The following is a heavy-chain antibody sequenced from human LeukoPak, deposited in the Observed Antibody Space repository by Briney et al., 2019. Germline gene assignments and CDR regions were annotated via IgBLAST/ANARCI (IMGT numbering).Heavy chain of an antibody. CDR3: ARAPGGASYLGLSY. CDR1: GFTFSSYS. J-gene: IGHJ4*02. Sequence: VGSLRLSCAASGFTFSSYSMNWVRQAPGKGLEWVSSISSSRSYIYYADSVKGRFTISRDNAKNSLCLQMNSLRAEDTAVYYCARAPGGASYLGLSYWGQGTLVTVSS. D-gene: IGHD1-26*01. V-gene: IGHV3-21*01. CDR2: ISSSRSYI.